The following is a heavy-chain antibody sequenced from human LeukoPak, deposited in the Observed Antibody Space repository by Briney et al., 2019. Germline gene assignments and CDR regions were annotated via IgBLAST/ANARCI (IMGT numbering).Heavy chain of an antibody. CDR1: GGSISSYY. D-gene: IGHD3-10*01. CDR3: ARAAAVLWFGELLNPYYYYMDV. V-gene: IGHV4-4*07. J-gene: IGHJ6*03. CDR2: IYTSGST. Sequence: SETLSLTCTVSGGSISSYYWSWVRQPAGKGLEWIGRIYTSGSTNYNPSLKSRVTISVDTSKNQFSLKLSSVTAADTAVYYCARAAAVLWFGELLNPYYYYMDVWGKGTTVTVSS.